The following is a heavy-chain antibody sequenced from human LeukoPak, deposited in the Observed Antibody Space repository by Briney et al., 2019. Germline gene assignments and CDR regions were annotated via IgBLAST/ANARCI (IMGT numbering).Heavy chain of an antibody. V-gene: IGHV3-30*02. D-gene: IGHD2-15*01. CDR3: AKETGQDIVVVVAAQPGAFDI. CDR1: GFTFSSYG. CDR2: IRYDGSNK. Sequence: GGSLRLSCAASGFTFSSYGMHWVRQAPGKGLEWVAFIRYDGSNKYYADSVKGRFTISRDNSKNTLYLQMNSLRAEDTAVYYCAKETGQDIVVVVAAQPGAFDIWGQGTMVTVSS. J-gene: IGHJ3*02.